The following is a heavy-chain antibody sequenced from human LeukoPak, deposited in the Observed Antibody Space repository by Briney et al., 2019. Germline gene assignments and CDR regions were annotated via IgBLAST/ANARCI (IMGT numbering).Heavy chain of an antibody. D-gene: IGHD2-15*01. J-gene: IGHJ5*02. CDR3: AREGAANWFDP. CDR1: GSSISGYY. V-gene: IGHV4-4*07. CDR2: IYTSGST. Sequence: SETLSLTCTVSGSSISGYYWTWVRQAAGKGLEYIGRIYTSGSTNYNPSLKGRVTISVDTSKNQFSLKLTSVTAADTAVYYCAREGAANWFDPWGRGTLVTVSS.